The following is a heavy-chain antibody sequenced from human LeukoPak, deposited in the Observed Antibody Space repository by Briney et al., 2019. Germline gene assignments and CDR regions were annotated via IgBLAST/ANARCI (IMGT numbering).Heavy chain of an antibody. J-gene: IGHJ4*02. V-gene: IGHV1-2*02. CDR1: GYTFTSYY. D-gene: IGHD4-11*01. Sequence: ASVKLSCAASGYTFTSYYIRWVRQAPGQGLEWMGWINHNSGGTNYAQKFQGRVTMTRDTSISTAYMELSRLTSDDTAVYYCAKDAIVRDYSNSDYWGQGTLVTVSS. CDR2: INHNSGGT. CDR3: AKDAIVRDYSNSDY.